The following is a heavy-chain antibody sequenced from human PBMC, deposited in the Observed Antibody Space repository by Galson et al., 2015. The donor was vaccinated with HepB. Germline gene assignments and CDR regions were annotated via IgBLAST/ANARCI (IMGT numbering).Heavy chain of an antibody. CDR1: GGSISSYY. D-gene: IGHD3-22*01. V-gene: IGHV4-59*01. Sequence: ETLSLTCNVSGGSISSYYWSWIRQPPGKGLEWIGYIYYSGSTNYNPSLKSRVTISVDTSKSQFSLKLSSVTAADTAVYYCARENSSGYYSAFDIWGQGTMVTVSS. CDR3: ARENSSGYYSAFDI. CDR2: IYYSGST. J-gene: IGHJ3*02.